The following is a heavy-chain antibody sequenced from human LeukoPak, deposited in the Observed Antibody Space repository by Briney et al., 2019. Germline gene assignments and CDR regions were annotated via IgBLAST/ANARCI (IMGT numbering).Heavy chain of an antibody. V-gene: IGHV1-69*04. CDR1: GGTSSSYA. CDR2: IIPILGIA. J-gene: IGHJ6*02. CDR3: AREIATIATNYYYYGMDV. D-gene: IGHD5-24*01. Sequence: SVKVSCKASGGTSSSYAISGVRQAPGQGLEWMGRIIPILGIANYAQKFQGRVTITADKSTSTAYMELSSLRSEDTAVYYCAREIATIATNYYYYGMDVRGQGTTVTVSS.